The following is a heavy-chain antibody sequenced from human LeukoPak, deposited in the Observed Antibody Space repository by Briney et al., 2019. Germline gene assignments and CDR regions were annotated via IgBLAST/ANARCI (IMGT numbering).Heavy chain of an antibody. CDR3: ARVDSSSYPNYYYYGMDV. Sequence: PGGSLRLSCAASGFTFSDYYMSWIRQAPGKGLEWVSYISSSSSYTNYADSAKGRFTISRDNAKNSLYLQMNSLRAEDTAVYYCARVDSSSYPNYYYYGMDVWGQGTTVTVSS. V-gene: IGHV3-11*05. D-gene: IGHD6-13*01. J-gene: IGHJ6*02. CDR1: GFTFSDYY. CDR2: ISSSSSYT.